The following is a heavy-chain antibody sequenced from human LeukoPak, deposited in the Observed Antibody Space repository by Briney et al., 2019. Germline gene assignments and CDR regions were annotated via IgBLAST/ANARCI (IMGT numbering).Heavy chain of an antibody. CDR1: GGTISSSSYY. V-gene: IGHV4-39*07. CDR2: IYYSGST. CDR3: ARGLLSGGYYNRIHHNRKYYFDY. Sequence: PSETLSLTCTVSGGTISSSSYYWGCIRPPPGKGLEWVGSIYYSGSTSYNPSLKSTISISVDTSKNQYSLKLSSVTAADTAVYYCARGLLSGGYYNRIHHNRKYYFDYWGQGTLVTVSS. J-gene: IGHJ4*02. D-gene: IGHD1-26*01.